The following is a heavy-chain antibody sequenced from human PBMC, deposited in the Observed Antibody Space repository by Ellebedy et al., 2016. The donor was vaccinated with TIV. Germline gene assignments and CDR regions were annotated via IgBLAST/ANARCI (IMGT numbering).Heavy chain of an antibody. V-gene: IGHV3-66*01. CDR3: ARDGVPAAGSYFDY. CDR1: GFTINRNY. Sequence: GESLKISCAASGFTINRNYMIWVRQAPGKGLEWVSIIYSGGDTYYADSVKGRFTISRDNSNNTLFLHMNSLRAEDTAVYYCARDGVPAAGSYFDYWGQGTLVPVSS. J-gene: IGHJ4*02. CDR2: IYSGGDT. D-gene: IGHD6-13*01.